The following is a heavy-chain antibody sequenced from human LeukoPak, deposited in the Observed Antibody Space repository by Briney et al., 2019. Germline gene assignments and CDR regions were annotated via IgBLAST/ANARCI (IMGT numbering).Heavy chain of an antibody. Sequence: SVKVSCKASGYTFTGYYMPWVRQAPGQGLEWMGWINPNSGGTNYAQKFQGRVTMTRDTSISTAYMELSRLRSDDTAVYYCARSLTRTIFGVVITRVSFDYWGQGTLVTVSS. J-gene: IGHJ4*02. CDR2: INPNSGGT. CDR3: ARSLTRTIFGVVITRVSFDY. V-gene: IGHV1-2*02. D-gene: IGHD3-3*01. CDR1: GYTFTGYY.